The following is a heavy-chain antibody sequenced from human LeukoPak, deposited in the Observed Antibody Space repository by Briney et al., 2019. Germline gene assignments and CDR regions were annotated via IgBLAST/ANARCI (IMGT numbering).Heavy chain of an antibody. Sequence: QTGGSLRLSCAASGFTFSSYAMSWVRQAPGKGLEWVSAISGSGGSTYYADSVKGRFTISRDNSKNTLYLQMNSLRAEDTAVYYCAKIYDPAVVITTPFDYWGQGTLVTVSS. CDR1: GFTFSSYA. CDR2: ISGSGGST. D-gene: IGHD3-22*01. V-gene: IGHV3-23*01. J-gene: IGHJ4*02. CDR3: AKIYDPAVVITTPFDY.